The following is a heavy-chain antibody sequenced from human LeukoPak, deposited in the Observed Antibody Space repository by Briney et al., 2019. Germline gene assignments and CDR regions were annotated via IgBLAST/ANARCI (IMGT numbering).Heavy chain of an antibody. CDR3: ARVGSGDAFDI. Sequence: PGGSLRLSCAASGFTFSSYSMNWVRQAPGKGLEWVSSISSSSSYIYYADSVKSRFTISRGNAKNSLYLQMNSLRAEDTAVYYCARVGSGDAFDIWGQGTMVTVSS. D-gene: IGHD2-15*01. CDR2: ISSSSSYI. V-gene: IGHV3-21*01. J-gene: IGHJ3*02. CDR1: GFTFSSYS.